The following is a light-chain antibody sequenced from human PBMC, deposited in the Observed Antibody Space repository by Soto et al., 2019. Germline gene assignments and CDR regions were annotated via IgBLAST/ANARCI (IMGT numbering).Light chain of an antibody. Sequence: QSVLTQPPSASASLGASVTLTCTLSSGYGNYKVDWYQQRPGKGPRFVMRVGTGGIVGSKGDGIPDRFSVLGSGLNRYLTIKNSQAEDESDYHCGADHGSGSNFVVVFGGGTKLTVL. V-gene: IGLV9-49*01. CDR3: GADHGSGSNFVVV. CDR1: SGYGNYK. CDR2: VGTGGIVG. J-gene: IGLJ2*01.